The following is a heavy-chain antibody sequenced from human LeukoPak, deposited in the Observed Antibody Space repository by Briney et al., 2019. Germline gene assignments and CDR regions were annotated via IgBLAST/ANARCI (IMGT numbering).Heavy chain of an antibody. CDR1: GFSVSSSY. V-gene: IGHV3-53*04. CDR3: ARALVGANSWFDP. D-gene: IGHD1-26*01. J-gene: IGHJ5*02. CDR2: IYSTGTT. Sequence: PGGSLRLSCAVSGFSVSSSYMSWVRQAPGKGLECVSFIYSTGTTKYADSVKGRFTISRHNSENTLSLQTNSLTEEDTAIYYCARALVGANSWFDPWGQGTLVTVSS.